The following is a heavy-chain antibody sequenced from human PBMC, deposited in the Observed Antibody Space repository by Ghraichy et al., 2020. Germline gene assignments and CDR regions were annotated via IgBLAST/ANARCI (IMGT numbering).Heavy chain of an antibody. V-gene: IGHV3-30-3*01. CDR3: ARASPHYYYYYMDV. D-gene: IGHD2-2*01. J-gene: IGHJ6*03. Sequence: GGSLRLSCAASGFTFSSYAMHWVRQAPGKGLEWVAVISYDGSNKYYADSVKGRFTISRDNSKNTLYLQMNSLRAEDTAVYYCARASPHYYYYYMDVWGKGTTVTVSS. CDR2: ISYDGSNK. CDR1: GFTFSSYA.